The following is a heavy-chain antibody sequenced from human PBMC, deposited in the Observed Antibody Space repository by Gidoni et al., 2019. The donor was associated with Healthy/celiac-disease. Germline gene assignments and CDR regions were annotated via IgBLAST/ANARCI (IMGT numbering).Heavy chain of an antibody. J-gene: IGHJ5*02. V-gene: IGHV3-53*01. CDR1: GFTVSSNY. CDR3: ARGPPGDSGWFGHNWFDP. D-gene: IGHD6-19*01. CDR2: IYSGGST. Sequence: EVQLVESGGGLIQPGGSLRLSCAASGFTVSSNYMSWVRQAPGKGLEWVSVIYSGGSTYYADSVKGRFTTTRDNSKNTLYLQMNSLRAEDTAVYYCARGPPGDSGWFGHNWFDPWGQGTLVTVSS.